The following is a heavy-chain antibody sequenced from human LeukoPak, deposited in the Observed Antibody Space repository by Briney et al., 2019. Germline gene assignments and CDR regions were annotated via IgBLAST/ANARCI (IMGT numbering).Heavy chain of an antibody. CDR1: GFPFSSYS. D-gene: IGHD6-13*01. Sequence: GGSLRLSCAASGFPFSSYSMTWVRQAPGKGLEWVANIKPDGTTKFYVDSVKGRFTVSRDNALNSLYLQMNSLRAEDTAIYYCARSIPYGTTWYGRSDYWGQGTLVTVSS. CDR3: ARSIPYGTTWYGRSDY. CDR2: IKPDGTTK. V-gene: IGHV3-7*03. J-gene: IGHJ4*02.